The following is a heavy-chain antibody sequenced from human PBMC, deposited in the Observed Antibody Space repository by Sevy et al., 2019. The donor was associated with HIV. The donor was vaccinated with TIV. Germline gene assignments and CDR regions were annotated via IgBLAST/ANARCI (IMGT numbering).Heavy chain of an antibody. CDR2: LSFACGRI. Sequence: GSLRLSCVASGFTFSKYSMSWVRQPPGKGLEWVSTLSFACGRINYADSVKGRFTMSRDDSRNTFYLQMDSLRAEDTAIYYCAREGCSKPHDYWGQGTLVTVSS. D-gene: IGHD2-2*01. J-gene: IGHJ4*02. CDR3: AREGCSKPHDY. V-gene: IGHV3-23*01. CDR1: GFTFSKYS.